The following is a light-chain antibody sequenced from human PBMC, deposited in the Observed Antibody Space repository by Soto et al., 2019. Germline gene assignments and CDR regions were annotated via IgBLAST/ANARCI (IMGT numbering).Light chain of an antibody. CDR2: DAS. J-gene: IGKJ2*01. V-gene: IGKV1-33*01. CDR1: QDINNY. CDR3: QHYDNLPPYT. Sequence: DIQMTQSPSSLSSSVGDRVTITCQASQDINNYLNWYQHKPGKAPKLLIYDASNLETGVPLRLSGSGSGTHFYFTVSRLQPEDIATYYCQHYDNLPPYTFGQGTKLEI.